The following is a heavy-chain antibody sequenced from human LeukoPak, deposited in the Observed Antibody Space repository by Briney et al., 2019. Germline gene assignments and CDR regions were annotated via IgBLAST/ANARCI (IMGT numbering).Heavy chain of an antibody. D-gene: IGHD2-2*01. J-gene: IGHJ4*02. V-gene: IGHV3-7*01. CDR3: GRDSVAYQLLLYYFDY. CDR2: IKQGGSEK. CDR1: GFTFSRYW. Sequence: GRTLRLSRAASGFTFSRYWTSWVRQAPGQGLDWVANIKQGGSEKYCVDSVKGRFTISRDNAKNSLYLQMISLRAEDTAVYECGRDSVAYQLLLYYFDYWGQGCLVTVSS.